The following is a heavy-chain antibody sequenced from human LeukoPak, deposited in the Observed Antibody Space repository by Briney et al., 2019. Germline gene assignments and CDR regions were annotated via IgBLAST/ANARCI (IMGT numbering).Heavy chain of an antibody. CDR3: ARIHCSSTTCYFPNRFDP. V-gene: IGHV4-39*01. D-gene: IGHD2-2*01. Sequence: TPSETLSLTCTVSGGSISSSSYYWGWIRQPPGKWLEWIGSIYYSGSTYYNPSLRSRVTISVDTSKNQFSLNLTSVTAADTAVYYCARIHCSSTTCYFPNRFDPWGQGTLVTVSS. J-gene: IGHJ5*02. CDR1: GGSISSSSYY. CDR2: IYYSGST.